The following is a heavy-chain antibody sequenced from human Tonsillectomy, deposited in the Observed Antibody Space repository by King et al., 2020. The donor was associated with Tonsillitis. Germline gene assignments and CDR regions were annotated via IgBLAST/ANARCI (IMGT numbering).Heavy chain of an antibody. CDR3: ARHLSHLDHVDV. Sequence: QLQESGPGLVKPSETLSLTCAVSGGSISSYYWGWIRQPPGRRLEWIGDINYSGSTNYNPSLKSRVIISVDTSKNQFSLKLSSVTAADTAVYYFARHLSHLDHVDVWGKGTTVTVSS. V-gene: IGHV4-59*08. J-gene: IGHJ6*04. CDR1: GGSISSYY. D-gene: IGHD1-14*01. CDR2: INYSGST.